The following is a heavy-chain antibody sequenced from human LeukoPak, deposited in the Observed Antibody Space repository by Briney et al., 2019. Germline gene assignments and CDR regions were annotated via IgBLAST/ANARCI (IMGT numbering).Heavy chain of an antibody. CDR3: ARVIVFMSTGPHLDY. D-gene: IGHD3-16*01. J-gene: IGHJ4*02. CDR1: GFTFSSYG. CDR2: IWYDGSNK. V-gene: IGHV3-33*01. Sequence: GGSLRLSYAASGFTFSSYGMHWVRQAPGKGLEWVAVIWYDGSNKYYADSVKGRFTISRDNAENTLYLQMNSLRAEDTAVYYCARVIVFMSTGPHLDYWGQGTLAIVSS.